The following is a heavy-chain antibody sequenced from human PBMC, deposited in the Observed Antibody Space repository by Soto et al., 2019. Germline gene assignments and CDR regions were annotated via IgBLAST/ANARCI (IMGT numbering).Heavy chain of an antibody. CDR2: INPNSGNI. CDR1: GNTLTSYD. J-gene: IGHJ4*02. Sequence: GASVKVSFKASGNTLTSYDINWVRQATGHGLEWMGWINPNSGNIGYAQKFQGRVTMTRDTAIRTAYMEVSRLRSDDTAVYYCARGRASGSYYLLDYWGQGTLVTVSS. CDR3: ARGRASGSYYLLDY. V-gene: IGHV1-8*01. D-gene: IGHD3-10*01.